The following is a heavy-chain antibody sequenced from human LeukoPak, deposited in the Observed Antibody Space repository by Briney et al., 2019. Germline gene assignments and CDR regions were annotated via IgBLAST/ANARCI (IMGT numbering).Heavy chain of an antibody. V-gene: IGHV4-34*01. CDR3: ARGMVGATRRAFDY. Sequence: SSETLSLTCAVYGGSFSGYYWSWIRQPPGKGLEWIGEINHSGSTNYNPSLKSRVTISVDTSKNQFSLKLSSVTAADTAVYYCARGMVGATRRAFDYWGQGTLVTVSS. D-gene: IGHD1-26*01. CDR2: INHSGST. J-gene: IGHJ4*02. CDR1: GGSFSGYY.